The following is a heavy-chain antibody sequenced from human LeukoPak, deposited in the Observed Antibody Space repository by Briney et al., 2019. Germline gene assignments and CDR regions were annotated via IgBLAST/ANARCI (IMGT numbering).Heavy chain of an antibody. CDR1: GYTFTSYG. CDR2: ISAYNDNT. D-gene: IGHD3-9*01. CDR3: ARVHYDILTGYSYFDY. Sequence: ASVKVSCKASGYTFTSYGISWVRQAPGQGLEWMGWISAYNDNTNYAQKLQGRVTMTTDTSTSTAYMELRSLRSDDTAVYYCARVHYDILTGYSYFDYWGQGTLITVSS. J-gene: IGHJ4*02. V-gene: IGHV1-18*01.